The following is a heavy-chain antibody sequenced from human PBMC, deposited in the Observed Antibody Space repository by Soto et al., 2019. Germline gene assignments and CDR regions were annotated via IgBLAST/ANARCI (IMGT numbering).Heavy chain of an antibody. J-gene: IGHJ6*02. Sequence: GGSLRLSCAASGFTFSSYGMHWVRQAPGKGLEWVAVIWYDGSNKYYADSVKGRFTISRDNSKNTLYLQMNSLRAEDTAVYYCARDHVVVVAATYYGIDVWGQGTTVTVSS. CDR1: GFTFSSYG. CDR3: ARDHVVVVAATYYGIDV. CDR2: IWYDGSNK. V-gene: IGHV3-33*01. D-gene: IGHD2-15*01.